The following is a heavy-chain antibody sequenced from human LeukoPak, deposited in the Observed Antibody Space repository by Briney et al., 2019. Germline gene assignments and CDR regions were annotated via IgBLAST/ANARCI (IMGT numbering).Heavy chain of an antibody. V-gene: IGHV3-64*04. CDR3: ARDRWELLGAGHYFDY. CDR2: ISSNGGSS. D-gene: IGHD4-23*01. CDR1: GFTFSAYA. Sequence: GGSLRLSCSASGFTFSAYAMYWVRQAPGKGLEYVSGISSNGGSSFYADSVKGRFTISRDNTKNSLFLQMESLRAEDTAIYYCARDRWELLGAGHYFDYWGQGALLTVSS. J-gene: IGHJ4*02.